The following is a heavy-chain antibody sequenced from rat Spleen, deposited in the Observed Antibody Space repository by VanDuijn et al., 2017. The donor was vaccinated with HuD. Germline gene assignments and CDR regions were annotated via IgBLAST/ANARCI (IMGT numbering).Heavy chain of an antibody. V-gene: IGHV5-27*01. CDR1: GFTFSNYY. CDR2: ISPSGGST. Sequence: EVQMVESGGGLVKPGRSLKLSCAASGFTFSNYYMAWVRQAPTKGLEWVASISPSGGSTYYPDSVKGRFTISRDNAKSTLYLQMDSLRSEDTATYYCATGNNYFDYWGQGVMVTVSS. CDR3: ATGNNYFDY. J-gene: IGHJ2*01.